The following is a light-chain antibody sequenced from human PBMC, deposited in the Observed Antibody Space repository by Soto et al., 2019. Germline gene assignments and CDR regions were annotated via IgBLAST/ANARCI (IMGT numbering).Light chain of an antibody. Sequence: DIQMTQSPSTLSGSVGDRVTITCRASQTISSWLAWYQQKPGKAPKLLIYKASTLKSGVPSRFSGSGSGTEFTLTISSLQPDDCATYYGQHYNSYSEAFVQGTKVELK. J-gene: IGKJ1*01. CDR3: QHYNSYSEA. V-gene: IGKV1-5*03. CDR1: QTISSW. CDR2: KAS.